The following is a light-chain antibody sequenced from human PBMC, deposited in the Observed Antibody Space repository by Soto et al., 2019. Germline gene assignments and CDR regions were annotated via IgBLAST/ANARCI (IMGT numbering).Light chain of an antibody. CDR1: QSISKY. CDR2: AAS. J-gene: IGKJ4*01. CDR3: QQSYSNLVT. Sequence: DIQMTQSPSSLSASVGDRVTITCRASQSISKYLNWYQQKPGKAPKLLIFAASSLEGGVPSRFSGSGSGTDFTLTISSLQPEDFATYYCQQSYSNLVTFGGGTKVDIK. V-gene: IGKV1-39*01.